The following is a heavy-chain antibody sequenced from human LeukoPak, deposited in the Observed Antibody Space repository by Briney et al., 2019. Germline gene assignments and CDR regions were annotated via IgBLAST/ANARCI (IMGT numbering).Heavy chain of an antibody. Sequence: QPGGSLRLSCAASGFTFSSYAMSWVRQAPGKGLEWVSAISGSGGSTYYADSVKGRFTISRDNSKNTLYLQMNSLRAEDTAVYYCANGAFLYYYDSSGYYFPPSDYWGQGTLVTVSS. CDR3: ANGAFLYYYDSSGYYFPPSDY. D-gene: IGHD3-22*01. V-gene: IGHV3-23*01. J-gene: IGHJ4*02. CDR2: ISGSGGST. CDR1: GFTFSSYA.